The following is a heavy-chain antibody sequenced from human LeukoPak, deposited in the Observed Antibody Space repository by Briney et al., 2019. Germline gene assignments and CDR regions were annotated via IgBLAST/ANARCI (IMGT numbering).Heavy chain of an antibody. CDR1: GGSFSGYY. J-gene: IGHJ3*02. Sequence: SETLSLTCAVYGGSFSGYYWSWIRQPPGKGLEWIGEINHSGSTYYNPSLKSRVTISVDRSKNQFSLKLSPVTAADTAVYYCARGRWFGELWAAFDIWGQGTMVTVSS. CDR3: ARGRWFGELWAAFDI. CDR2: INHSGST. D-gene: IGHD3-10*01. V-gene: IGHV4-34*01.